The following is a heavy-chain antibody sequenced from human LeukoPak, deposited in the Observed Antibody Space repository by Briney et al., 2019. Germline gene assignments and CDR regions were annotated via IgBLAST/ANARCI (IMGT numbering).Heavy chain of an antibody. CDR3: ARDLGEGYTIDY. J-gene: IGHJ4*02. Sequence: GGSLRLSCAASGFTFSSYSKNWVRPAPGKGLGWVSSISSSSSYIYYADSVKGRFTISRDNAKNSLYLQMNSLRAEDTAVYYCARDLGEGYTIDYWGQGTLVTVSS. CDR2: ISSSSSYI. D-gene: IGHD5-24*01. V-gene: IGHV3-21*01. CDR1: GFTFSSYS.